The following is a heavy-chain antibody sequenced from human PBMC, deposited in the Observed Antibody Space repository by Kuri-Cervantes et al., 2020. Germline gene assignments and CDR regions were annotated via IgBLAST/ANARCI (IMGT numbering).Heavy chain of an antibody. CDR3: ARGRVYSYGTYYFDY. D-gene: IGHD5-18*01. V-gene: IGHV3-21*01. CDR2: ISSSSSYI. CDR1: GFTFSSYS. Sequence: ETLSLTCAASGFTFSSYSMNWVRQAPGKGLEWVSSISSSSSYIYYADSVKGRFTISRDNAKNSLYLQMNSLRAEDTAVYYCARGRVYSYGTYYFDYWGQGTLVTVSS. J-gene: IGHJ4*02.